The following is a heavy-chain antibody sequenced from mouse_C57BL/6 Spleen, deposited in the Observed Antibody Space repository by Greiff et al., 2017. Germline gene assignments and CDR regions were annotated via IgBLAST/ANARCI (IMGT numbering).Heavy chain of an antibody. V-gene: IGHV14-1*01. J-gene: IGHJ1*03. CDR3: TTVYYYGSSYGYFDV. Sequence: EVKLMESGAELVRPGASVKLSCTASGFKFNDYYMHWVKQRPEQGLEWIGMIDPEDGDTEYAPKFQGKATMTADTSSNTAYLQLSSLTSEDTAVYYWTTVYYYGSSYGYFDVWGTGTTVTVSS. CDR2: IDPEDGDT. D-gene: IGHD1-1*01. CDR1: GFKFNDYY.